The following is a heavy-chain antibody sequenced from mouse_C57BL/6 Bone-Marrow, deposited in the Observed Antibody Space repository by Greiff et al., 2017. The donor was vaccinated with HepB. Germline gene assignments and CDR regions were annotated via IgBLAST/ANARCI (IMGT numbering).Heavy chain of an antibody. V-gene: IGHV5-12*01. Sequence: EVMLVESGGGLVQPGGSLKLSCAASGFTFSDYYMYWVRQTPEKRLEWVAYISNGGGSTYYPDTVKGRFTISRDNAKNTLYLQMSRLKSEDTAMYYCARRWLLHHYYAMDYWGQGTSVTVSS. CDR2: ISNGGGST. D-gene: IGHD2-3*01. J-gene: IGHJ4*01. CDR1: GFTFSDYY. CDR3: ARRWLLHHYYAMDY.